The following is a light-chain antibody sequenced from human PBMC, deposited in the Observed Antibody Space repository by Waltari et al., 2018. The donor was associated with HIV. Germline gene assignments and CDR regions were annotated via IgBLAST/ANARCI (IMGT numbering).Light chain of an antibody. J-gene: IGKJ2*01. CDR1: QSLLHTANNKNY. CDR2: WAS. Sequence: DIVMTQSPDSPTVSLGDRATINCKSSQSLLHTANNKNYLAWFQQKPGQPPHLLIYWASTRESGVSDRFTGSGTGANFTLTINHLQSEDAAVYYCHQYYGALYTFGRGTKLEI. CDR3: HQYYGALYT. V-gene: IGKV4-1*01.